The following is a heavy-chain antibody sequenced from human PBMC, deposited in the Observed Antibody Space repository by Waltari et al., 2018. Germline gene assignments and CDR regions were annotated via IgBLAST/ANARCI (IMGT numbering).Heavy chain of an antibody. CDR2: INHSGST. Sequence: QVQLQQWGAGLLKPSETLSLTCAVYGGSFSGYYWSWIRQPPGKGLEWIGEINHSGSTNYNPSLKSRVTISVDTSKNQFSLKLSSVTAADTAVYYCAREERNSGYERRDAFDIWGQGTMVTVSS. J-gene: IGHJ3*02. CDR3: AREERNSGYERRDAFDI. D-gene: IGHD5-12*01. CDR1: GGSFSGYY. V-gene: IGHV4-34*01.